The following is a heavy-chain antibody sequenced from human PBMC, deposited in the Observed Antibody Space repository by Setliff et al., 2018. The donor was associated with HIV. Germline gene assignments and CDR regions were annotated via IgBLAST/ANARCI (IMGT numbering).Heavy chain of an antibody. CDR2: IYYDGRT. V-gene: IGHV4-39*07. D-gene: IGHD3-16*01. J-gene: IGHJ5*01. CDR1: GGSIRTGAYY. CDR3: ARGGAVSADFDS. Sequence: SETLSLTCTVSGGSIRTGAYYWGWIRQPPGKGLEWIGSIYYDGRTFHKPSLKSRLTISVDTSKNQFSLSLNSVTAADTTVYFCARGGAVSADFDSWGQGTLVTVSS.